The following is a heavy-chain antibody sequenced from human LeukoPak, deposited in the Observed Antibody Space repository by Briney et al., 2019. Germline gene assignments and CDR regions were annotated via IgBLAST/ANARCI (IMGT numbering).Heavy chain of an antibody. CDR1: GFTFSTYN. V-gene: IGHV3-48*01. CDR2: INADSSTI. CDR3: VRDNSRGQSLGVIY. D-gene: IGHD3-22*01. J-gene: IGHJ4*02. Sequence: GGSLRLSCAASGFTFSTYNMNWVRQAPGKGLEWIPYINADSSTIQYADSVRGRFTTSRDNAKNSLYLQMNSLRAEDTAVYYCVRDNSRGQSLGVIYWGQGSLVTVSS.